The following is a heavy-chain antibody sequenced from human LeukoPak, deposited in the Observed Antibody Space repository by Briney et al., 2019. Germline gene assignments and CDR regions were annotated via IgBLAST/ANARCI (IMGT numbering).Heavy chain of an antibody. CDR3: ARDHIAVAGTRWWYFDL. Sequence: GGSLRLSCAASGFTFSSYWMSWVRQAPGKGLEWVANIKQDGSEKYYVDSVKGRFTISRDNAKNSLYLQMNSLRAEDTAVYYCARDHIAVAGTRWWYFDLWGRGTLVTVSS. CDR1: GFTFSSYW. V-gene: IGHV3-7*01. D-gene: IGHD6-19*01. J-gene: IGHJ2*01. CDR2: IKQDGSEK.